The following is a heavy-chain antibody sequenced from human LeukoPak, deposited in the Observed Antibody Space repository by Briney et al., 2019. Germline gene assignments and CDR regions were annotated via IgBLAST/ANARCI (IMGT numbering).Heavy chain of an antibody. V-gene: IGHV3-23*01. CDR3: AKKGLASAGRPPYFDY. J-gene: IGHJ4*02. CDR1: GFTFSSYA. D-gene: IGHD6-13*01. CDR2: ISGSGGT. Sequence: GGSLRLSCAASGFTFSSYAMNWVRQAPGKGLEWVSAISGSGGTYYADSVKGRYTISRDNSKNTLYLQMNNLRAEDTAIYYCAKKGLASAGRPPYFDYWGQGALVTVPS.